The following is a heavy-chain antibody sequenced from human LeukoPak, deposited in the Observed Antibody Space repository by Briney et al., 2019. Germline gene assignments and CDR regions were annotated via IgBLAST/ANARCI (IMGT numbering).Heavy chain of an antibody. D-gene: IGHD4-17*01. CDR1: LFTFNGSA. V-gene: IGHV3-73*01. J-gene: IGHJ4*02. CDR3: TRRHYGDYVVDN. Sequence: PGGSLKLSCATSLFTFNGSALHWVRQAAGQGLEWVGRIRSKAHRYATAYAASVKGRFTVSRDDSKNMAYLQMNSLKTEDTAIYYCTRRHYGDYVVDNWGQGTLVTVSS. CDR2: IRSKAHRYAT.